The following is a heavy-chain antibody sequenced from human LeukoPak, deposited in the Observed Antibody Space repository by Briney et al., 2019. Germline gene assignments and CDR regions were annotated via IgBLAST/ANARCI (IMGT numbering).Heavy chain of an antibody. CDR3: ARGLEQQLVKKNDY. CDR2: IIPIFGTA. Sequence: SVKVSCKASGGTFSSYAISWVRQAPGQGLEWMGGIIPIFGTANYAQKFQGRVTITADESTSTAYMELSSLRSEDTAVYYCARGLEQQLVKKNDYWGQGTLVTVPS. J-gene: IGHJ4*02. D-gene: IGHD6-13*01. CDR1: GGTFSSYA. V-gene: IGHV1-69*13.